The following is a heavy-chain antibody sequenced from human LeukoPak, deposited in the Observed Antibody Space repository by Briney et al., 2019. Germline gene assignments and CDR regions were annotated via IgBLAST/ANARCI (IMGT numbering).Heavy chain of an antibody. D-gene: IGHD1-26*01. J-gene: IGHJ6*03. Sequence: GGSLTLSCAASGFTFNSYWMSWVRQAPGKGLEWVSTISGSGGRTYYADPVKGRFTISRDNSKNTLYLQMNSLRAEDTAVYYCAKDDGGSYYPYYYYMDVWGKGTTVTISS. CDR2: ISGSGGRT. CDR3: AKDDGGSYYPYYYYMDV. V-gene: IGHV3-23*01. CDR1: GFTFNSYW.